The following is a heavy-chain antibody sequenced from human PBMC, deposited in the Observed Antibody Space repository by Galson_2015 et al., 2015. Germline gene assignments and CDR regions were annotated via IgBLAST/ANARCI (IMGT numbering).Heavy chain of an antibody. D-gene: IGHD2-2*01. CDR3: AKDPSRPPYCSSTSCPPRFLDYYGMDV. V-gene: IGHV3-23*01. CDR2: IGGSGGST. Sequence: SLRLSCAASGFTFSSYAMSWVRQAPGKGLEWVSAIGGSGGSTYYADSVKGRFTISRDNSKNTLYLQMNSLRAEDTAVYYCAKDPSRPPYCSSTSCPPRFLDYYGMDVWGQGTTVTVSS. J-gene: IGHJ6*02. CDR1: GFTFSSYA.